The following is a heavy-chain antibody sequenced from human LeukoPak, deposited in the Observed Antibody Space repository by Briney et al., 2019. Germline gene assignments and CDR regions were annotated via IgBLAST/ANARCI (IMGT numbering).Heavy chain of an antibody. CDR1: GYXLTELS. CDR2: FDPEDGET. D-gene: IGHD3-10*01. V-gene: IGHV1-24*01. Sequence: ASVKVSCMVSGYXLTELSIHWVRQAPGKGLEWMGGFDPEDGETIYAQKFQGRVTMTEDTSTDTAYMELSSLRPEDTAVYYCATAHYYGSGSYYNGDNYFDYWGQGTLVTVSS. CDR3: ATAHYYGSGSYYNGDNYFDY. J-gene: IGHJ4*02.